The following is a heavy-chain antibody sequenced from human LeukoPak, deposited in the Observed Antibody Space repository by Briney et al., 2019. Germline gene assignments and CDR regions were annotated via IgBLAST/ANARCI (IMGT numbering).Heavy chain of an antibody. CDR2: IRYDGSNK. CDR1: GFTFSSYG. V-gene: IGHV3-30*02. D-gene: IGHD6-6*01. Sequence: RTGGSLSLSCAASGFTFSSYGMHWVRQAPGKGLEWVAFIRYDGSNKYYADSVKGRFTISRDNSKNTLYLQMNSLRAEDTAVYYCAKDPSSSTPYYFDYWGQGTLVTVSS. CDR3: AKDPSSSTPYYFDY. J-gene: IGHJ4*02.